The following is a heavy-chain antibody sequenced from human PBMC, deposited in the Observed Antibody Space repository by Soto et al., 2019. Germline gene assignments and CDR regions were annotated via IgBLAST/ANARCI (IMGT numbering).Heavy chain of an antibody. CDR2: ISSSSSTI. D-gene: IGHD3-22*01. CDR3: ARDLVYYDSSGSGYYYYYGMDV. J-gene: IGHJ6*02. Sequence: PGGSLRLSCAASGFTFSSYSMNWVRQAPGKGLEWVSYISSSSSTIYYADSVKGRFTISRDNAKNSLYLQMNSLRDEDTAVYYCARDLVYYDSSGSGYYYYYGMDVWGQGTTVTVSS. CDR1: GFTFSSYS. V-gene: IGHV3-48*02.